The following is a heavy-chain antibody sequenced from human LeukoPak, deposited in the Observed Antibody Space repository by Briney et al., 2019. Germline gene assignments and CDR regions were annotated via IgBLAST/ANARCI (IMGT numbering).Heavy chain of an antibody. CDR2: IHYSGST. D-gene: IGHD6-19*01. Sequence: PSETLSLTCTVSGGSISSYYWSWIRQSPGNRLEWIAYIHYSGSTNYNPSLKSRVTISVDTSKNQFSLKLSSVTAADTAVYYCARVGAVAGTTLDAFDIWGQGTMVTVSS. CDR1: GGSISSYY. J-gene: IGHJ3*02. V-gene: IGHV4-59*01. CDR3: ARVGAVAGTTLDAFDI.